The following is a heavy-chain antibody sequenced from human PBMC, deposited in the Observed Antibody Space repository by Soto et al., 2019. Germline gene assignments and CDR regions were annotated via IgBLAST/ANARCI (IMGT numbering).Heavy chain of an antibody. CDR2: IIPMFGTP. D-gene: IGHD4-4*01. J-gene: IGHJ4*02. CDR1: GVTFNRQD. CDR3: ATSERRDFYSFDY. Sequence: SVKVSCKASGVTFNRQDMRWVRQAPGQGLEWMGGIIPMFGTPHYAEKFQDRVTITADESTGTAYLELSSLTSEDTAVYYCATSERRDFYSFDYWGPGTMFTVSS. V-gene: IGHV1-69*13.